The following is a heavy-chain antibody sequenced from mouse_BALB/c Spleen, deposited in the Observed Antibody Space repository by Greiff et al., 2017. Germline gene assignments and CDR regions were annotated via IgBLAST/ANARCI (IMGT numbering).Heavy chain of an antibody. CDR2: ISYSGST. Sequence: EVKLVESGPSLVKPSQTLSLTCSVTGDSITSGYWNWIRKFPGNKLEYMGYISYSGSTYYNPSLKSRISITRDTSKNQYYLQLNSVTTEDTATYYCASPGNYVGYYAMDYWGQGTSVTVSS. V-gene: IGHV3-8*02. D-gene: IGHD2-1*01. CDR1: GDSITSGY. CDR3: ASPGNYVGYYAMDY. J-gene: IGHJ4*01.